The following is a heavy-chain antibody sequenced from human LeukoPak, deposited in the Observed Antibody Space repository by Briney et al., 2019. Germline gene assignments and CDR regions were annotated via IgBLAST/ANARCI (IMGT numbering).Heavy chain of an antibody. J-gene: IGHJ4*02. V-gene: IGHV3-7*01. D-gene: IGHD5-12*01. Sequence: GGSLRLSCAASGFTFSSYWMSWVRQAPGKGLEWVANIKQDGSEKYYVDSVKGRFTNSRDNAKNSLYLQMNSLRAEDTAVYYCASNSGYDSFGFDYWGQGTLVTVSS. CDR2: IKQDGSEK. CDR1: GFTFSSYW. CDR3: ASNSGYDSFGFDY.